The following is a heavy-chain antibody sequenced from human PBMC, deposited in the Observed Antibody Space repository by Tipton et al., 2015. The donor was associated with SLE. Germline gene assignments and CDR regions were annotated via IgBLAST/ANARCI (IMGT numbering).Heavy chain of an antibody. V-gene: IGHV1-18*01. CDR2: ISAYNGNT. J-gene: IGHJ6*02. CDR3: ANAITIFGVGGYYGMDV. Sequence: QVQLVQSGAEVKKPGSSVKVSCKASGGTFSSYAISWVRQAPGQGLEWMGWISAYNGNTNHAQKLQGRVTMTTDTSTSTAYMELRSLRAEDTAVYYCANAITIFGVGGYYGMDVWGQGTTVTVSS. D-gene: IGHD3-3*01. CDR1: GGTFSSYA.